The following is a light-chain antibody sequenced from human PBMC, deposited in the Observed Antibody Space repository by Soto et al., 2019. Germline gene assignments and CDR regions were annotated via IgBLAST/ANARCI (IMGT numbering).Light chain of an antibody. CDR3: QQRSNWPLT. V-gene: IGKV3-15*01. CDR2: GAS. J-gene: IGKJ4*01. CDR1: QSISDT. Sequence: EIVMTQSPATLSVSPGGRATLSCRASQSISDTLAWYQQKPGQAPRLLIYGASKRATGFPARFSGSGSGTDFTLTISSLQSEDFAVYYCQQRSNWPLTFGGGTKVDIK.